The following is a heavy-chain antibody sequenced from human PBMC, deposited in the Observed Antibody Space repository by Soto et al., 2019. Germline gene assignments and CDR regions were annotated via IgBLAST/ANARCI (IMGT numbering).Heavy chain of an antibody. J-gene: IGHJ5*02. V-gene: IGHV4-4*02. Sequence: QVQLQESGPGLVKPSGTLSLTCAVSGDSVSSPYYWCWVRQPPGKGLEWIGEVFHTGTTSYNPSLRSRVTISMGKSIYQFSVDLSSVTAADTAVYYCARSAGWYAIHAWGPGTLV. CDR2: VFHTGTT. D-gene: IGHD6-19*01. CDR3: ARSAGWYAIHA. CDR1: GDSVSSPYY.